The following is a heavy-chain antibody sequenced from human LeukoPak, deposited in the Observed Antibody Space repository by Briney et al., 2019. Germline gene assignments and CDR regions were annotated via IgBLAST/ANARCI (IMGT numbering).Heavy chain of an antibody. J-gene: IGHJ4*02. CDR2: ISSSSSYI. CDR1: GFTFSSYS. D-gene: IGHD3-22*01. V-gene: IGHV3-21*04. CDR3: AKESPYDSSGYFNDY. Sequence: GGSLRLSCAASGFTFSSYSMNWVRQAPGKGLEWVSSISSSSSYIYYADSVKGRFTISRDNSKNTLYLQMNSLRAEDTAVYYCAKESPYDSSGYFNDYWGQGTLVTVSS.